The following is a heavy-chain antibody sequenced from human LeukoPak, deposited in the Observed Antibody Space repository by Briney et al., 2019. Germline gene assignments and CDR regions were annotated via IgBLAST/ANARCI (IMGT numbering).Heavy chain of an antibody. V-gene: IGHV3-23*01. Sequence: GGSLRLSCAASGFTFSSYAMSLVRQAPGKRLEWFSAIGGGAYSTYYADSVKGRFTISRDNSKNTLYLQMNSLRCEDAAVYYCAKEVRNWAFYFDYWGQGNLVTVS. CDR1: GFTFSSYA. J-gene: IGHJ4*02. CDR3: AKEVRNWAFYFDY. D-gene: IGHD7-27*01. CDR2: IGGGAYST.